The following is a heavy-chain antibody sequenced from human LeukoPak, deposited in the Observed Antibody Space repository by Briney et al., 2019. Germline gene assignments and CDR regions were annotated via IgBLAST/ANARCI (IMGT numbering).Heavy chain of an antibody. Sequence: GASLRLSCAASGFSFSSYAMSWVRQAPGKGLEWVSAISGSGGSTYYADSVKGRFTISRDNSKNTLYLQMNSLRAEDTAVYYCANYVQTRGDCSSTSCPDFDDYWGQGTLVTVSS. CDR3: ANYVQTRGDCSSTSCPDFDDY. J-gene: IGHJ4*02. CDR2: ISGSGGST. D-gene: IGHD2-2*01. CDR1: GFSFSSYA. V-gene: IGHV3-23*01.